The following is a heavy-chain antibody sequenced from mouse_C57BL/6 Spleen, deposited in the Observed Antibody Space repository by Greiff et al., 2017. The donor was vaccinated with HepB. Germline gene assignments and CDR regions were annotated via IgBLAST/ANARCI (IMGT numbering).Heavy chain of an antibody. V-gene: IGHV1-4*01. J-gene: IGHJ2*01. D-gene: IGHD1-1*01. CDR1: GYTFTSYT. Sequence: VQLQESGAELARPGASVKMSCKASGYTFTSYTMHWVKQRPGQGLEWIGYINPSSGYTKYNQKFKDKATLTADKSSSTAYMQLSSLTSEDSAVYYCARSITTVVAKGVDYWGQGTTLTVSS. CDR3: ARSITTVVAKGVDY. CDR2: INPSSGYT.